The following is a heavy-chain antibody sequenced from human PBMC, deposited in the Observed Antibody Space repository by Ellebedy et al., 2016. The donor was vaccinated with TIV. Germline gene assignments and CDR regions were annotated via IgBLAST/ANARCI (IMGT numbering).Heavy chain of an antibody. CDR3: ARVATGD. V-gene: IGHV4-59*06. D-gene: IGHD5-12*01. CDR1: GGSMTSFH. Sequence: SETLSLTXTVSGGSMTSFHWSWIRQPPGKGLEWIGYIYHFGHSGSTYYKPSLKSRATISVDTSKNQFSLKLSSVTAADTAMYYCARVATGDWGQGTLVTVSS. CDR2: IYHFGHSGST. J-gene: IGHJ4*02.